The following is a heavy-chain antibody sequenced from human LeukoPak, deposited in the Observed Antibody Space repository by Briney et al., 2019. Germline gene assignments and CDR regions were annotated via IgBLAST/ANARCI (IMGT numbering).Heavy chain of an antibody. CDR3: AKGFSGSYRNWFDP. Sequence: GGSLRLSCAASGFTFTNYAMSWVRQAPGKGLEWVSGISWNSGSIGYADSVKGRFTISRDNAKNSLYLQMNSLRAEDTALYYCAKGFSGSYRNWFDPWGQGTLVTVSS. D-gene: IGHD1-26*01. CDR2: ISWNSGSI. V-gene: IGHV3-9*01. J-gene: IGHJ5*02. CDR1: GFTFTNYA.